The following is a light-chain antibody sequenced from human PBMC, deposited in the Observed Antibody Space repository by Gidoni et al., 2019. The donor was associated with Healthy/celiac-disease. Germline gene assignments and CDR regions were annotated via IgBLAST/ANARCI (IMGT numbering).Light chain of an antibody. CDR1: SSDVGGYNY. CDR3: SSYTSSSPVV. J-gene: IGLJ2*01. Sequence: QSALTQPASVSGSPGQSITISCTGTSSDVGGYNYVSWYQQHPGKPPKLMLYDVSNRPSGVSNRFSGSKSGNTASLTISGLQADDETDYYCSSYTSSSPVVFGGGTKLTVL. CDR2: DVS. V-gene: IGLV2-14*03.